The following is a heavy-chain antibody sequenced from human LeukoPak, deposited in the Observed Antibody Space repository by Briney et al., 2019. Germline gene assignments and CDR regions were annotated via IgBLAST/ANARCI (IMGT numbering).Heavy chain of an antibody. CDR2: INPKSGGT. J-gene: IGHJ5*02. V-gene: IGHV1-2*02. CDR3: GRPGRPQQHDDGDYNWFDT. D-gene: IGHD4-17*01. Sequence: ASVTVSCKASGYTFNGYYMHWVRQAPGQGLEWMGWINPKSGGTNYAQKFQGRVTMTRDTSINTAYMELSSLISDDTAVYYCGRPGRPQQHDDGDYNWFDTWGQGTRVTVSS. CDR1: GYTFNGYY.